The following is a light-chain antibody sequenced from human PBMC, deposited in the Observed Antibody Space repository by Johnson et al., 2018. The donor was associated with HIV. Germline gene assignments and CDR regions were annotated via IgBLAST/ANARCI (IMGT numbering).Light chain of an antibody. Sequence: QSVLTQPPSVSAAPGQKVTISCSGGSSNIGNNFVSWYQQLPGTAPKLLIFENNKRPSGIPNRFSGSKSGTSATLAITGLQTGDEADYYCGTWDSSLGGHYVFGPGTKVTVL. J-gene: IGLJ1*01. CDR3: GTWDSSLGGHYV. V-gene: IGLV1-51*02. CDR1: SSNIGNNF. CDR2: ENN.